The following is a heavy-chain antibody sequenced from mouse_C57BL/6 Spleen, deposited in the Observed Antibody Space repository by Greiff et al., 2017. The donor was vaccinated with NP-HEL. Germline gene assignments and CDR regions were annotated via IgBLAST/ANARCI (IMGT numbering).Heavy chain of an antibody. D-gene: IGHD2-4*01. V-gene: IGHV1-26*01. CDR1: GYTFTDYY. CDR2: INPNNGGT. Sequence: VQLQQSGPELVKPGASVKISCKASGYTFTDYYMNWVKQSHGKSLEWIGDINPNNGGTSYNQKFKGKATLTVDKSSSTAYMELRSLTSEDSAVYYCARYGRYDYDGGVFAYWGQGTLVTVSA. CDR3: ARYGRYDYDGGVFAY. J-gene: IGHJ3*01.